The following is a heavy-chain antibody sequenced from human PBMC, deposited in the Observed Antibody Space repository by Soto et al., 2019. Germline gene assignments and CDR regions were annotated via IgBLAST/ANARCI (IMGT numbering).Heavy chain of an antibody. D-gene: IGHD3-10*01. Sequence: QVQLVQSGAEVKKPGSSVKVSCKASGGTFSSYTISWVRQAPGQRLEWMGRIIPILGIANYAQKFQGRVTITADKSTSTAYMELSSLRSEDTAVYYCASHMSSGYYYGMDVWGQGTTVTVSS. J-gene: IGHJ6*02. CDR2: IIPILGIA. CDR3: ASHMSSGYYYGMDV. CDR1: GGTFSSYT. V-gene: IGHV1-69*02.